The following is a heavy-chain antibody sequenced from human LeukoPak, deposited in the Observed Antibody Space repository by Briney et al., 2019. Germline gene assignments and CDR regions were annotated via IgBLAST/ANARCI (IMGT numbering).Heavy chain of an antibody. J-gene: IGHJ3*02. CDR3: AAGAAQGDFDI. CDR2: IYYSGST. V-gene: IGHV4-59*01. CDR1: GGSISSYY. D-gene: IGHD1-26*01. Sequence: SETLSLTCTVSGGSISSYYWSWIRQPPGKGLEWIGYIYYSGSTNYNPSLKSRVTISVDTSKNQFSLKLSSVTAADTAVYYCAAGAAQGDFDIWGQGTMVTVSS.